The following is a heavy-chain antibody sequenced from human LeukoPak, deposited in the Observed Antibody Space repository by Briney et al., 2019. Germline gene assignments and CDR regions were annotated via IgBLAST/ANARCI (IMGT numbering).Heavy chain of an antibody. J-gene: IGHJ4*02. V-gene: IGHV4-4*07. Sequence: SETLSLTCTVSGDSITSYYWSWLRQPAGKGLEWIGRIYTSGSTDYNPSLKSRVTMSMDTSKNQFSLKLSSVTAADTAVYYCARGQKYRNGYTVTELGSGYFGYWGQGTLVTVSS. CDR1: GDSITSYY. D-gene: IGHD5-18*01. CDR2: IYTSGST. CDR3: ARGQKYRNGYTVTELGSGYFGY.